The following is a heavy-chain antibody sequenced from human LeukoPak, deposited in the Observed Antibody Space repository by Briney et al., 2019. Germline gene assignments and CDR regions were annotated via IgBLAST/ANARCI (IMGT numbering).Heavy chain of an antibody. Sequence: PGGSLRLSCAASGFTFNSYAMTWVRQAPGKGLEWVSGISGSGGSTYYADSVKGRFTISRDNSKNTLYLQMNSLRAEDTAVYYCAKNTGITVAGSLFDYWGQGTLVTVSS. CDR3: AKNTGITVAGSLFDY. CDR2: ISGSGGST. CDR1: GFTFNSYA. V-gene: IGHV3-23*01. J-gene: IGHJ4*02. D-gene: IGHD6-19*01.